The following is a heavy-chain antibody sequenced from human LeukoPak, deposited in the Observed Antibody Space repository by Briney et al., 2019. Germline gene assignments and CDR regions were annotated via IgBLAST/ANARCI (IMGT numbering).Heavy chain of an antibody. CDR3: ASTPHYYGSGSYPEY. CDR1: GGSISSYY. CDR2: IYYSGST. D-gene: IGHD3-10*01. Sequence: SKTLSLTCTVSGGSISSYYWSWIRQPPGKGLEWIGYIYYSGSTNYNPSLKSRVTISVDTSKNQFSLKLSSVTAADTAVYYCASTPHYYGSGSYPEYWGQGTLVTVSS. V-gene: IGHV4-59*01. J-gene: IGHJ4*02.